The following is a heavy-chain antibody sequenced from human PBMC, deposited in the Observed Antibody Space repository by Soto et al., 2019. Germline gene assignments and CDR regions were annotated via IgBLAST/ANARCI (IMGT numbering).Heavy chain of an antibody. D-gene: IGHD4-17*01. J-gene: IGHJ6*02. Sequence: QVQLQQSGPRLVKPSETLSLTCTVSSGPDRSHNWGWIRQPPGRGLAWIGYVYYTGDTAYNPSLRARVTISAGTSTNDISLTLNSLTAAATAVYYCVRQGIDYLHGLVDVWGQGTTVSVSS. CDR2: VYYTGDT. CDR1: SGPDRSHN. CDR3: VRQGIDYLHGLVDV. V-gene: IGHV4-59*08.